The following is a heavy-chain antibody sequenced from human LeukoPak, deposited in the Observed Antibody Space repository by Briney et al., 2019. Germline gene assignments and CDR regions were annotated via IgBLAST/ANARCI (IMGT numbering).Heavy chain of an antibody. CDR3: ARARTKFYSANTCFSEGSFDY. V-gene: IGHV1-46*01. J-gene: IGHJ4*02. D-gene: IGHD4/OR15-4a*01. CDR1: GYTFTQYY. CDR2: INPSGGTT. Sequence: GASVKVSCKASGYTFTQYYMHWVRQAPGQGLEWMGLINPSGGTTKTPQKFQGRVTVTRDTSTSTVHMELSTLRSEDTAIYYCARARTKFYSANTCFSEGSFDYWGQGTLVTVSS.